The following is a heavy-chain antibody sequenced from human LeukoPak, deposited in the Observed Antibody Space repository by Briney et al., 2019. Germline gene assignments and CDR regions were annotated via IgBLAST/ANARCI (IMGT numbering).Heavy chain of an antibody. D-gene: IGHD2-15*01. CDR1: GFTFSSYA. V-gene: IGHV3-23*01. CDR2: ISGSGDST. CDR3: AKDRGYCSGGSCYYPADY. Sequence: SGGSLRLSCAASGFTFSSYAMSWVRQAPGKGLEWVSAISGSGDSTYYADSVKGRFTISRDNSKNTLYPQMNSLRAEDTAVYYCAKDRGYCSGGSCYYPADYWGQGTLVTVSS. J-gene: IGHJ4*02.